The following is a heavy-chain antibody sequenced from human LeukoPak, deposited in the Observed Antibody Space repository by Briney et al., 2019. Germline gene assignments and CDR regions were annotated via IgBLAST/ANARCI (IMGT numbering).Heavy chain of an antibody. Sequence: GASVKVSCKASGYTFTSYAMHWVRQAPGQRLEWMGWINAGNGNTKYSQKFQGRVTITRDTSASTAYMELSSLRSEDTAVYYCARDLPLPGIAVAGALGFDPWGQGTLVTVSS. D-gene: IGHD6-19*01. V-gene: IGHV1-3*01. CDR1: GYTFTSYA. CDR3: ARDLPLPGIAVAGALGFDP. J-gene: IGHJ5*02. CDR2: INAGNGNT.